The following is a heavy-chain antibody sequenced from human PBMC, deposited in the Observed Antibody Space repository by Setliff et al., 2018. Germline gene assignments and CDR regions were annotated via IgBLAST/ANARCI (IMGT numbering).Heavy chain of an antibody. CDR2: IKEDGSEK. Sequence: PGGSLRLSCVASGFTFSRYWMTWVRQAPGKGLEWVANIKEDGSEKYYVDSVKGRFTISRDNAKNTLYLQMNSLRAEDTAVYYCARARYCSSTSCYYYYYMDVWGKGTTVTVSS. CDR1: GFTFSRYW. CDR3: ARARYCSSTSCYYYYYMDV. J-gene: IGHJ6*03. D-gene: IGHD2-2*01. V-gene: IGHV3-7*01.